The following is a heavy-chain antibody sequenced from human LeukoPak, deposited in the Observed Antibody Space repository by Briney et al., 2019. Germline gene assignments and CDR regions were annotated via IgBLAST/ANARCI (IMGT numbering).Heavy chain of an antibody. CDR3: ARGGGYSGYKHGG. D-gene: IGHD5-12*01. J-gene: IGHJ4*02. CDR2: INHSGST. V-gene: IGHV4-34*01. CDR1: GGSFSGYY. Sequence: SETLSLTCAVYGGSFSGYYWSWIRQPSGKGLEWIGEINHSGSTNYNPSLKSRVTISVDTSKNQFSLKLSSVTAADTAVYYCARGGGYSGYKHGGWGQGTLVTVSS.